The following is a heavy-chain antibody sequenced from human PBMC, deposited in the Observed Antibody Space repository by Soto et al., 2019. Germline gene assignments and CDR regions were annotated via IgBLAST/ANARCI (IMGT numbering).Heavy chain of an antibody. CDR2: VYFVGNS. CDR1: GDSISSASYF. Sequence: SETLSLTCTVSGDSISSASYFWGWIRQPPGKGLEWIGSVYFVGNSYYNPSLKSRVSISVDASKNQFSLRLSSMTAADTGVYYCARHDSNGDFDFWGQGAQVTVSS. D-gene: IGHD2-8*01. V-gene: IGHV4-39*01. J-gene: IGHJ4*02. CDR3: ARHDSNGDFDF.